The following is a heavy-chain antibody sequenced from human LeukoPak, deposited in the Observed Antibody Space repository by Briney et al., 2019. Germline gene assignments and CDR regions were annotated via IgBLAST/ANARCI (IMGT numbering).Heavy chain of an antibody. D-gene: IGHD5/OR15-5a*01. CDR3: AKDSRGSSVRVFDY. CDR1: GFTFSSYA. J-gene: IGHJ4*02. Sequence: GGSLRLSCAASGFTFSSYAMTWARQAPGKGLEWVSAISGSGGSTYYADSVKGRFTISRDNSKSTLYLQMNSLRAEDTAVYYCAKDSRGSSVRVFDYWAQGTPVTVSS. V-gene: IGHV3-23*01. CDR2: ISGSGGST.